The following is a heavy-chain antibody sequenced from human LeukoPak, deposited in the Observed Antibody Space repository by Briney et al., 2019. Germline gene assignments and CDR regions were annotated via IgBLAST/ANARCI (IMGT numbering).Heavy chain of an antibody. CDR2: ISSSSSYI. D-gene: IGHD5-12*01. V-gene: IGHV3-21*01. Sequence: GGSLRLSCAASGFTFSSYSMNWVSQAPGKGLEWVSSISSSSSYIYYADSVKGRFTISRDNAKNSLYLQMNSLRAEDTAVYYCARANLVATKHFDYWGQGTLVTVSS. J-gene: IGHJ4*02. CDR1: GFTFSSYS. CDR3: ARANLVATKHFDY.